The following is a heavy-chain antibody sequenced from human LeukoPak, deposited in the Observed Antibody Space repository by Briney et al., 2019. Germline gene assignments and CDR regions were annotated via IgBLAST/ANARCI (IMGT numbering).Heavy chain of an antibody. D-gene: IGHD2-15*01. CDR1: GFTFSNSW. Sequence: GGSLRLSCAASGFTFSNSWMTWVRQTPGKGLEWVANIKRDGSEKYYVDSVKGRFTISRDNAKNSLYLQMNSLRAEDTAVYYCARDDCSGESCYRCSFDPWGQGTLVTVSS. J-gene: IGHJ5*02. CDR2: IKRDGSEK. V-gene: IGHV3-7*01. CDR3: ARDDCSGESCYRCSFDP.